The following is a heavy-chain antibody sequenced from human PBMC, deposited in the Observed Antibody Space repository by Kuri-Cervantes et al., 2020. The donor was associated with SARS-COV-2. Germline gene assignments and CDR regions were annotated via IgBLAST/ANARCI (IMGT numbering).Heavy chain of an antibody. CDR3: ARYPDH. Sequence: SWVRQAPGKGLEWLARIDWEDVKVFSASQKTRLDISKDTSKNQVVLKMSNLDPVDTATYYCARYPDHWGQGILVTVSS. V-gene: IGHV2-70*04. J-gene: IGHJ4*02. CDR2: IDWEDVK. D-gene: IGHD2-2*02.